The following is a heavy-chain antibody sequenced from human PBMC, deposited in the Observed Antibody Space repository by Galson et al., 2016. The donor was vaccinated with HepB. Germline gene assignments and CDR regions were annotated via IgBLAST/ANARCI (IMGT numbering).Heavy chain of an antibody. CDR3: AREWELGGYFDY. CDR2: LSHDGGTK. Sequence: SLRLSCAASEFTFNNCPLHWVRQAPGKGLEWVAVLSHDGGTKFYADSVRARFTISRDKSKTTVYLQMEGLSAEDTAVYYCAREWELGGYFDYWGQGTLVTVSS. V-gene: IGHV3-30-3*01. J-gene: IGHJ4*02. D-gene: IGHD1-26*01. CDR1: EFTFNNCP.